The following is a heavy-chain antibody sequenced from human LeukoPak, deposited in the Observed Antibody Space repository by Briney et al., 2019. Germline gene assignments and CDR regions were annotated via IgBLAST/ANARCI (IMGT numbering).Heavy chain of an antibody. CDR3: EKDLAAADGGVDD. J-gene: IGHJ4*02. CDR1: AFTFYDYA. CDR2: LSWNSGSI. Sequence: GGSLRLSGAAYAFTFYDYARECVRQAPGKGLEWVPGLSWNSGSIGYADSVKGRLTIYRAKAKNSLYLRMNSLRAADTALYYCEKDLAAADGGVDDWGQGTMVTVSS. D-gene: IGHD6-13*01. V-gene: IGHV3-9*01.